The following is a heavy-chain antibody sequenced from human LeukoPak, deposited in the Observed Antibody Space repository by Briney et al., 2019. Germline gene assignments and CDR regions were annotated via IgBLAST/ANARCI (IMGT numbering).Heavy chain of an antibody. D-gene: IGHD3-10*01. CDR2: IIPIFGTA. CDR3: ARGGAYIWFGELNWFDP. Sequence: GASVKDSCKASGGTFSSYAISWVRQAPGQGLEWMGGIIPIFGTANYAQKFQGRVTITADESTSTAYMELSSLRSEDTAVYYCARGGAYIWFGELNWFDPWGQGTLVTVSS. V-gene: IGHV1-69*01. J-gene: IGHJ5*02. CDR1: GGTFSSYA.